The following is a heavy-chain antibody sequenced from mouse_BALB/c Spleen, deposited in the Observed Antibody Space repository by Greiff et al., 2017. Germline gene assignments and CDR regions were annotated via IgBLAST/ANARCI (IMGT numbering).Heavy chain of an antibody. V-gene: IGHV3-8*02. CDR1: GDSITSGY. CDR2: ISYSGST. D-gene: IGHD2-4*01. J-gene: IGHJ4*01. Sequence: EVKLVESGPSLVKPSQTLSLTCSVTGDSITSGYWNWIRKFPGNKLEYMGYISYSGSTYYNPSLKSRISITRDTSKNQYYLQLNSVTTEDTATYYCARRRDYDGGDAMDYWGQGTSVTVSS. CDR3: ARRRDYDGGDAMDY.